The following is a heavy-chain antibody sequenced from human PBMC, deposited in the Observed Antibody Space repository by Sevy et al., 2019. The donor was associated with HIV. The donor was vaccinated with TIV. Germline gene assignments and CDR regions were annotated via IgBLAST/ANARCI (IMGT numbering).Heavy chain of an antibody. J-gene: IGHJ6*02. V-gene: IGHV1-69*13. D-gene: IGHD6-13*01. Sequence: SVKVSCKASGGTFSSYAISWVRQAPGQGLEWMGGIIPIFGTANYAQKFQGRVTITADESTSTAYMELSSLGSEDTAVYYCARLPQDIYSSSWSYYYYYGMDVWGQGTTVTVSS. CDR3: ARLPQDIYSSSWSYYYYYGMDV. CDR2: IIPIFGTA. CDR1: GGTFSSYA.